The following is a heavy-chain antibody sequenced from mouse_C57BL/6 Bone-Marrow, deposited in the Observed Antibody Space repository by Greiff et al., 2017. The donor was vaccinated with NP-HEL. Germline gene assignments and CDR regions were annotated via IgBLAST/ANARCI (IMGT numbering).Heavy chain of an antibody. CDR2: IDPSDSYT. V-gene: IGHV1-69*01. J-gene: IGHJ2*01. CDR3: ARGPIFYSYGSSPDY. D-gene: IGHD1-1*01. Sequence: QVQLQQPGAELVMPGASVKLSCKASGYTFTSYWMHWVKQRPGQGLEWIGEIDPSDSYTNYNQKFKGKSTLTVDKSSSTAYMQLSSLTSEDSAVYYCARGPIFYSYGSSPDYWGQGTTLTVSS. CDR1: GYTFTSYW.